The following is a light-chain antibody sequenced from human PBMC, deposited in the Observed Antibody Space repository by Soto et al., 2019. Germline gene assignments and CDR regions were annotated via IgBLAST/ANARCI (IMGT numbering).Light chain of an antibody. Sequence: DIQMTQTPSTLSASVGDRVTTNCRASQNVNDYLAWYQQKPGKSPKVLIYDASTLESGVPSRFSGSGSGTEFTLTISGLQADDFATYYCQQYSSHRTFGQGTKVEVK. J-gene: IGKJ1*01. CDR3: QQYSSHRT. V-gene: IGKV1-5*01. CDR2: DAS. CDR1: QNVNDY.